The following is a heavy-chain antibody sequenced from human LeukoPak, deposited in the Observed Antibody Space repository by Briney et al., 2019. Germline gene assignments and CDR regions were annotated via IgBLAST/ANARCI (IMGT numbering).Heavy chain of an antibody. CDR1: GYTFTGYY. CDR3: ARDCSGGSCYFDY. CDR2: INPNSGGT. D-gene: IGHD2-15*01. V-gene: IGHV1-2*02. Sequence: ASVKVSCKASGYTFTGYYMHWVRQAPGEGLEWMGWINPNSGGTNNAQKFQGRVTMTTDTSTSTAYMELRSLRSDDTAVYYRARDCSGGSCYFDYWGQGTLVTVSS. J-gene: IGHJ4*02.